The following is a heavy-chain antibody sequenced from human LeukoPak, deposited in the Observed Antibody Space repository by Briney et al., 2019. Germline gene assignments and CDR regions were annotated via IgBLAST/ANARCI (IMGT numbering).Heavy chain of an antibody. V-gene: IGHV1-8*01. CDR3: GRPLQRGSWTQRALDY. Sequence: ASVEVSCKASGYTVTTYDIRRVRQATGQGLEWMGSTKPNSGNAGYAQRFQGRVTMTRNNSISTAYMELTSLRSEDTAVYYCGRPLQRGSWTQRALDYWGQGTLVTVSS. CDR1: GYTVTTYD. D-gene: IGHD3-10*01. J-gene: IGHJ4*02. CDR2: TKPNSGNA.